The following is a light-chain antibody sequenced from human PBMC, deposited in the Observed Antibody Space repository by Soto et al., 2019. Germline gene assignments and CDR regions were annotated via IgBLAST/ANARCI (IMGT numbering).Light chain of an antibody. J-gene: IGLJ1*01. V-gene: IGLV2-14*01. Sequence: QSALTQPASVSGSPGQSITISCTGTSSEVGTYNHVSWYQQHPGKAPQLIIYEVSNRPSGLSNLFSASKSGNTASLTISGLQAEDEADYYCCSYTTNSTLVFGTWTKLTVL. CDR2: EVS. CDR3: CSYTTNSTLV. CDR1: SSEVGTYNH.